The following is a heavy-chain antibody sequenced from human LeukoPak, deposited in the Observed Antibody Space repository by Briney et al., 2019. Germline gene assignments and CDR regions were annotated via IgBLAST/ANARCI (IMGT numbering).Heavy chain of an antibody. CDR3: ARAEYYYDSSGYYFVY. V-gene: IGHV3-21*01. CDR1: GFTFSSYS. CDR2: ISSSSYI. J-gene: IGHJ4*02. D-gene: IGHD3-22*01. Sequence: GGSLRLSCAASGFTFSSYSMNWVRQAPGKGLEWVSSISSSSYIYYADSVKGRFTISRDNAKNSLYLQMNGLRAEDTAVYYCARAEYYYDSSGYYFVYWGQGTLVTVSS.